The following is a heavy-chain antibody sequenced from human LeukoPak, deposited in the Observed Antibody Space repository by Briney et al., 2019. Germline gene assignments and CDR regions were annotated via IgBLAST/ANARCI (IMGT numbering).Heavy chain of an antibody. V-gene: IGHV3-64D*06. CDR3: VKDIEYGDYVFDY. CDR1: GFTFSSYA. D-gene: IGHD4-17*01. J-gene: IGHJ4*02. CDR2: ISSNGGST. Sequence: PGGSLRLSWSASGFTFSSYAMHWVRQAPEKGLEYVSAISSNGGSTYYADSVKGRFTISRDNSKNTLYLQMSSLRAEDTAVYYCVKDIEYGDYVFDYWGQGTLVTVSS.